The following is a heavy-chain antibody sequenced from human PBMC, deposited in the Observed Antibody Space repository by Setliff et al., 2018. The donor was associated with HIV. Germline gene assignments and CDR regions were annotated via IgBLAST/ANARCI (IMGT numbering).Heavy chain of an antibody. J-gene: IGHJ6*03. CDR2: MNPDSGTT. Sequence: GASVKVSCKASGYSFTSYDISGVRQATGQELEWMGWMNPDSGTTGYAQKFKGRVTMTRATSVSTTYMELHSLRSEDTAVYYCARGGRRSYYYNIHFDVWGKGTTVTVS. CDR1: GYSFTSYD. CDR3: ARGGRRSYYYNIHFDV. V-gene: IGHV1-8*02.